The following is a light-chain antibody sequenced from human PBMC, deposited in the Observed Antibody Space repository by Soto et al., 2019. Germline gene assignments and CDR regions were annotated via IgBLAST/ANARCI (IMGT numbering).Light chain of an antibody. V-gene: IGLV2-14*03. CDR1: SSDVGGYNY. CDR2: DVT. CDR3: SSYTTRNTLV. Sequence: QSALTQPASVSASPGQSITISCTGTSSDVGGYNYVSWYQQHPGKAPTLLIYDVTDRPSGVSNCFSASKSGNTASLTISGLQAEDEADYFCSSYTTRNTLVFGGGTQLTVL. J-gene: IGLJ2*01.